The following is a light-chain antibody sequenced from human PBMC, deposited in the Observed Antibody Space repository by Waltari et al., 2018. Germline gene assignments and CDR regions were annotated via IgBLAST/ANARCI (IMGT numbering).Light chain of an antibody. CDR2: DAS. J-gene: IGKJ4*01. CDR3: QQRNDWPLT. CDR1: QNVGDD. Sequence: EVVLTQSPSTLSLSPGEVATLSCRASQNVGDDLAWYQQKPGQAPRLLMYDASNRATGIPARFSASGAGTDFTLTITGVETEDFAVYYCQQRNDWPLTCGGGTKVVEIK. V-gene: IGKV3D-11*02.